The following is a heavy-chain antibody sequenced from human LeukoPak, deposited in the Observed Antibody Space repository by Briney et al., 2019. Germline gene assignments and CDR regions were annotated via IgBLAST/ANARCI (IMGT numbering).Heavy chain of an antibody. CDR3: ARYYDYVWGSYRPFDY. CDR1: GGSISSSSYY. CDR2: IYYSGST. Sequence: SETLSLTCTVSGGSISSSSYYWGWIRQPPGKGLEWLGSIYYSGSTYYNPSLKSRVTISVDTSKNHFYLKLSSVSAADTAVYYCARYYDYVWGSYRPFDYWGQGTLVTVSP. V-gene: IGHV4-39*01. D-gene: IGHD3-16*02. J-gene: IGHJ4*02.